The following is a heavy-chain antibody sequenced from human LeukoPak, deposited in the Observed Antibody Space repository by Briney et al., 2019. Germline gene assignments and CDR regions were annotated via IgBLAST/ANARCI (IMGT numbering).Heavy chain of an antibody. CDR3: AKFHYYYGSGIFDAFDI. Sequence: GESLKISCXGSGYSFISNWIGWVRQMAGKGLEWMRIIYPGDSETRYSPSFQGLVTISADKSISTAYLQWSSLRASDTAMYYCAKFHYYYGSGIFDAFDIWGQGTMVTVSS. CDR2: IYPGDSET. CDR1: GYSFISNW. J-gene: IGHJ3*02. D-gene: IGHD3-10*01. V-gene: IGHV5-51*01.